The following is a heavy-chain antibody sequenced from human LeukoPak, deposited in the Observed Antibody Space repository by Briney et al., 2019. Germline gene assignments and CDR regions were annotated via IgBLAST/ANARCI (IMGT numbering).Heavy chain of an antibody. CDR3: AKVGPAAMTLPSYYYYGMDV. V-gene: IGHV3-30*02. J-gene: IGHJ6*02. D-gene: IGHD2-2*01. CDR1: GFTFRSYA. Sequence: GGSLRLSCAATGFTFRSYAMNWVRQAPGKGLEWVAFIRYDGSNKYYADSVKGRFTISRDNSKNTLYLQMNSLRAEDTAVYYCAKVGPAAMTLPSYYYYGMDVWGQGTTVTVSS. CDR2: IRYDGSNK.